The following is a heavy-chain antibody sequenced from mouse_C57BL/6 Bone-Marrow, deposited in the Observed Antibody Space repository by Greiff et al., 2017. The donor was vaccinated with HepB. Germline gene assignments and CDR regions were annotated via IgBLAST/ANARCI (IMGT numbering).Heavy chain of an antibody. J-gene: IGHJ1*01. D-gene: IGHD4-1*01. CDR1: GFTFSSYA. Sequence: DVHLVESGEGLVKPGGSLKLSCAASGFTFSSYAMSWVRQTPEKRLEWVAYISSGGDYIYYADTVKGRFTISRDNARNTLYLQMSNLKSEDTAMYYCARELGQCFDVGGSGTTVAVTA. CDR3: ARELGQCFDV. CDR2: ISSGGDYI. V-gene: IGHV5S21*01.